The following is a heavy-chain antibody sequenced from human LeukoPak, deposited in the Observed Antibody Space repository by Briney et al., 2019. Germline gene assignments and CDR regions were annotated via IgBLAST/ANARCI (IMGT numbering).Heavy chain of an antibody. CDR2: IYTSGST. Sequence: SETLSLTYTVSGGSISSYYWSWIRQPPGKGLEWIGYIYTSGSTNYNPSLKSRVTISVDTSKNQFSLKLSSVTAADTAVYYCARQASGSYYFWGDWFDPWGQGTLVTVSS. J-gene: IGHJ5*02. D-gene: IGHD3-10*01. CDR3: ARQASGSYYFWGDWFDP. V-gene: IGHV4-4*09. CDR1: GGSISSYY.